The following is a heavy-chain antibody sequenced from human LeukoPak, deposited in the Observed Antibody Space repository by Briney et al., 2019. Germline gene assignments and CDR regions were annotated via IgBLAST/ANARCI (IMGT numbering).Heavy chain of an antibody. J-gene: IGHJ4*02. CDR2: ISGSGGST. CDR3: AKPNYYGSGRGYFDY. CDR1: GFTFSSYA. V-gene: IGHV3-23*01. D-gene: IGHD3-10*01. Sequence: GGSLRLSCAGFGFTFSSYAMSWVRQAPGKGLEWVSAISGSGGSTYYADSVKGRFTISRDNSKNTLYLQMNSLRAEDTAVYYCAKPNYYGSGRGYFDYWGQGTLVTVSS.